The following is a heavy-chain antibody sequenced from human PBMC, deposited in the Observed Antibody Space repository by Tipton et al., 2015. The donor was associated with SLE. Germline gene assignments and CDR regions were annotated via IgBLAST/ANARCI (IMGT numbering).Heavy chain of an antibody. CDR3: AREVTPENSKLSGPLDY. J-gene: IGHJ4*02. Sequence: TLSLTCTVSGGSISDYCWSWIRQPPGKGLEWIGYIFYSGSTYYNPSLKSRVTISIDASENQFSLNLNSVTAADSAVYYCAREVTPENSKLSGPLDYWGQGTLVTVSS. CDR2: IFYSGST. CDR1: GGSISDYC. V-gene: IGHV4-59*01. D-gene: IGHD2-21*02.